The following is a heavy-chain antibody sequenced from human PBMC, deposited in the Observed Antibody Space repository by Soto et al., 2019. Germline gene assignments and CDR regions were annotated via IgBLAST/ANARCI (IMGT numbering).Heavy chain of an antibody. Sequence: QVQLVQSGAEVKKPGSSVKVSCKASVGTFSSYAISWVRQAPGQGLEWMGGIIPIFGTANYAQKFQGRVTIPEDESNSTDYMEMSRLRSEYTALYYGARGTAMGSGYYSDGMDVWGQGPTVTVSS. CDR2: IIPIFGTA. D-gene: IGHD5-18*01. CDR1: VGTFSSYA. J-gene: IGHJ6*02. V-gene: IGHV1-69*12. CDR3: ARGTAMGSGYYSDGMDV.